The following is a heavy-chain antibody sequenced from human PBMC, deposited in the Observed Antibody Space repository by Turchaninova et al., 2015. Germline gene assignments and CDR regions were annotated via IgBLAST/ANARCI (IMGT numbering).Heavy chain of an antibody. CDR1: GFPFSIYA. D-gene: IGHD3-16*01. V-gene: IGHV3-64D*06. Sequence: GGSLRLSCSASGFPFSIYAMHWVRQAPGKGLEYVSGLRSDGGTTYYADSVRGRFTVSRANPKNTLYLQMSSVRAEDTAVYYCVKVGDGHGVYVSPPYYYYYYLEFWGKGTTVTVSS. J-gene: IGHJ6*03. CDR2: LRSDGGTT. CDR3: VKVGDGHGVYVSPPYYYYYYLEF.